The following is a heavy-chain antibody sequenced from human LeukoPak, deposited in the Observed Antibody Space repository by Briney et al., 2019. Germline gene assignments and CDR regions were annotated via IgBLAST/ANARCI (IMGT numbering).Heavy chain of an antibody. Sequence: QPGGSLRLSCTTSGFTFDDYAMSWVRQAPGKGLEWVGFIRTETYGGTAEFAASVKGRFSISREDSKNIAYLQMNSLKTEDTAVYYCARRSRRGCSTTSCYPDYWGQGTLVIVSS. D-gene: IGHD2-2*01. V-gene: IGHV3-49*04. CDR1: GFTFDDYA. CDR2: IRTETYGGTA. J-gene: IGHJ4*02. CDR3: ARRSRRGCSTTSCYPDY.